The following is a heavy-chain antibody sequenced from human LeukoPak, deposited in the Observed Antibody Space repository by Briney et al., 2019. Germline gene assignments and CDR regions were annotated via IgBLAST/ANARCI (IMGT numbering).Heavy chain of an antibody. D-gene: IGHD3-3*01. J-gene: IGHJ6*02. V-gene: IGHV3-48*03. CDR2: ISSSGSTI. Sequence: GGSLRLSCAASGFTFSSYEMNWVRQAPGKGLEWVSYISSSGSTIYYADSVKGRFTISRDNAKNSLYLQMNSLRAEDTAVYYCARGRLSRFLEWNQYGMDVWGQGTTVTVSS. CDR1: GFTFSSYE. CDR3: ARGRLSRFLEWNQYGMDV.